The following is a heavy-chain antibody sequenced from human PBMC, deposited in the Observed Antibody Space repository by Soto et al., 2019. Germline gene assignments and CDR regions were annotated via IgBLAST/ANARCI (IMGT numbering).Heavy chain of an antibody. CDR3: ARRGGYSGYDYYYGMDV. J-gene: IGHJ6*02. CDR2: IDPSDSYT. CDR1: GYSFTSYW. Sequence: GESLKISCNGSGYSFTSYWISWVRQMPGKGLEWMGRIDPSDSYTNYSPSFQGHVTISADKSISTAYLQWSSLKASDTAMYYCARRGGYSGYDYYYGMDVWGQGTTVTVSS. V-gene: IGHV5-10-1*01. D-gene: IGHD5-12*01.